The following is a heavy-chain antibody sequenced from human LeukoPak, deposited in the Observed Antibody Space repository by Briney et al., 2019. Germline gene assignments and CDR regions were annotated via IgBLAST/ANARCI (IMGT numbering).Heavy chain of an antibody. CDR3: ASEINWGSGAFDV. V-gene: IGHV3-7*01. Sequence: GGSLRLSCAGSGFMFSNYWMTWVRQAPGKGLECVANIKEDGREKFYVDSMKGRFTISRDNAKNSLYLQMNSLRAEDTAVYYCASEINWGSGAFDVWGQGTMVTVSS. J-gene: IGHJ3*01. D-gene: IGHD7-27*01. CDR2: IKEDGREK. CDR1: GFMFSNYW.